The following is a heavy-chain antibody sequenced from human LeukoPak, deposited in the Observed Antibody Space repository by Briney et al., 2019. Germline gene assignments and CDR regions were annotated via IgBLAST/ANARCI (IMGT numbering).Heavy chain of an antibody. J-gene: IGHJ4*02. CDR3: ARAPTSVSNPYYFDY. CDR2: IYPGDSDT. CDR1: GYSFTSYW. Sequence: GESLKISCKGSGYSFTSYWIGWVRQMPGKGLEWMGIIYPGDSDTRYSPSFQGQVTISADKSITTGYLQWSSLKASDTAMYYCARAPTSVSNPYYFDYWGQGALVTVSS. V-gene: IGHV5-51*01. D-gene: IGHD4-11*01.